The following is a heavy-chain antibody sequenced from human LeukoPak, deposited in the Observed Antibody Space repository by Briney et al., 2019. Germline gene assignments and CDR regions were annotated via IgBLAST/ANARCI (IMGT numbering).Heavy chain of an antibody. CDR1: GYSFTSYW. D-gene: IGHD5-18*01. V-gene: IGHV5-51*01. CDR3: ARWGVDTAMVANFDY. Sequence: GESLKISCKGSGYSFTSYWIGWVRQMPGKGLEWMGIIYPGDSDTRYSPSFQGQVTISADKSISTAYLQWSSLKASDTAMYYCARWGVDTAMVANFDYWGQGTLVTVSS. J-gene: IGHJ4*02. CDR2: IYPGDSDT.